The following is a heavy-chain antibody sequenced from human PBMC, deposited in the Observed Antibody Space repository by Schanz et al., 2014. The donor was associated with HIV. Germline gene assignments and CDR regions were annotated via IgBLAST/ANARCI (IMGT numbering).Heavy chain of an antibody. CDR3: ARVHSASSRFRYLFGMDV. Sequence: EVQLVESGGCLVQPWGSLKLSCAASGFTFSSSWMHWVRQAPGKGLVWVSHIDTDWSTNYADSVKGRFTISRDNAKNTLYLQMNSLRAEDSAVYFCARVHSASSRFRYLFGMDVWGRGTTVIVSS. D-gene: IGHD1-26*01. V-gene: IGHV3-74*01. J-gene: IGHJ6*02. CDR1: GFTFSSSW. CDR2: IDTDWST.